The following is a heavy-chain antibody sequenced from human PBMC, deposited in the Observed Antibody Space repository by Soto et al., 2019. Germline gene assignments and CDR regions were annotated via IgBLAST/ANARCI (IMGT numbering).Heavy chain of an antibody. CDR1: GFTFSSYS. V-gene: IGHV3-48*01. CDR3: ARAMAALTFFDY. Sequence: EVQLVESGGGLVQPGGSLRLSCAASGFTFSSYSMNWVRQAPGKGLEWVSYISSSSSTIYYADSVKGRFTISRDNAKNSLYLQMSSRRAEDTAVYHCARAMAALTFFDYWGPGTLVTVSS. CDR2: ISSSSSTI. J-gene: IGHJ4*02. D-gene: IGHD2-15*01.